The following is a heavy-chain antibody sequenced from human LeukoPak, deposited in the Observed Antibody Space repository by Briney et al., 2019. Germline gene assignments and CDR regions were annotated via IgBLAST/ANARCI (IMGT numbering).Heavy chain of an antibody. D-gene: IGHD6-13*01. CDR2: ISGSGGST. CDR3: AKDAAYSSSWSNWFDP. Sequence: GGSLRLSCAASGFTFSSYAMSWVRQAPGKGLEWVSAISGSGGSTYYADSVKGRFTISRDNSKNTLYLRMNSLRAEDTAVYYCAKDAAYSSSWSNWFDPWGQGTLVTVSS. CDR1: GFTFSSYA. V-gene: IGHV3-23*01. J-gene: IGHJ5*02.